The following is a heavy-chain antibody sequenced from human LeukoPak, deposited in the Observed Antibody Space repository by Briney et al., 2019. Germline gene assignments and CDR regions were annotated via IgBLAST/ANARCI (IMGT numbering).Heavy chain of an antibody. J-gene: IGHJ4*02. CDR1: GGSISSGGYY. D-gene: IGHD3-3*01. CDR3: ARGKMYYDFWSGSNLFDY. CDR2: IHYSGST. Sequence: PSETLSLTCTVSGGSISSGGYYWSWIRQHPGKGLEWIGYIHYSGSTNYNPSLKSRVTISVDTSKNQFSLKLSSVTAADTAVYYCARGKMYYDFWSGSNLFDYWGQGTLVTVSS. V-gene: IGHV4-61*08.